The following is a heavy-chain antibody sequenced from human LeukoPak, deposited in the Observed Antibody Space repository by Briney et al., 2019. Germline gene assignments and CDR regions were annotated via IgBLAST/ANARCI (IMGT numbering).Heavy chain of an antibody. J-gene: IGHJ6*04. V-gene: IGHV4-34*01. Sequence: SETLSLTCAVYGGSFSGYYWSWIRQPPGKGLEWIGEINHSGSTNHNPSLKSRVTISVDTSKDQFSLKLSSVTAADTAVFYCARRRSGGKGMDVWGKGTTVTVSS. CDR2: INHSGST. CDR3: ARRRSGGKGMDV. CDR1: GGSFSGYY. D-gene: IGHD2-15*01.